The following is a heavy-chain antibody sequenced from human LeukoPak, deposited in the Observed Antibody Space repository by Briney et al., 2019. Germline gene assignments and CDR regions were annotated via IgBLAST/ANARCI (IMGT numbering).Heavy chain of an antibody. V-gene: IGHV3-30*04. J-gene: IGHJ4*02. D-gene: IGHD2-2*01. CDR3: ARDDDEAPYCSSTSCPFDY. Sequence: GRSLRLSCAASGFTFSSYAMHWVRQAPGKGLEWVAVISYDGSNKYYADSVKGRFTISRDNSKNTLYLQMNSLRAEDTAVYYCARDDDEAPYCSSTSCPFDYWGQGTLVTVSS. CDR1: GFTFSSYA. CDR2: ISYDGSNK.